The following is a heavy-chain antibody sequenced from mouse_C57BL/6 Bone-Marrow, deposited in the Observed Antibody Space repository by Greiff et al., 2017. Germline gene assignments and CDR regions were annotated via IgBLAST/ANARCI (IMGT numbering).Heavy chain of an antibody. CDR3: ARHPRRGFAY. Sequence: VHLVESGAELARPGASVKMSCKASGYTFTSYTMHWVKQRPGQGLEWIGYINPSSGYTKYNQKFKDKATLTADKSSSTAYMQLSSLTSEDSAVYYCARHPRRGFAYWGQGTLVTVSA. CDR2: INPSSGYT. J-gene: IGHJ3*01. V-gene: IGHV1-4*01. CDR1: GYTFTSYT.